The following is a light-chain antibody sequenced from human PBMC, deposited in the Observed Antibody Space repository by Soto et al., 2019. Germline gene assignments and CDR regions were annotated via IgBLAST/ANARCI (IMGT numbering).Light chain of an antibody. CDR1: NSDFGHYNY. CDR2: EVT. J-gene: IGLJ3*02. Sequence: QSALTQPASVSGSPGQSITISCTGTNSDFGHYNYVSWYQQHPGKAPKLMIYEVTSRPSGVSDRFSGPRSGNTASLTISGLQAEDEADYYCSSYTGYNTGVFGGGTKLTVL. CDR3: SSYTGYNTGV. V-gene: IGLV2-14*01.